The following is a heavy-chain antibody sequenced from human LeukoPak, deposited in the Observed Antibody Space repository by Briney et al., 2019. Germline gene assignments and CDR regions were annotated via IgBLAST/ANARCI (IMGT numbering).Heavy chain of an antibody. CDR2: ISGINGNT. V-gene: IGHV1-18*01. CDR3: ARGTVGGKDYFYMDV. J-gene: IGHJ6*03. CDR1: GYTFTSYG. D-gene: IGHD4-11*01. Sequence: ASVKVSCKTSGYTFTSYGINWVRQAPGQGLEWMGWISGINGNTNLAQKMQGRVTLTTDSSTSTGYMELRSLRSDDTAVYYCARGTVGGKDYFYMDVWGKGTTVTVSS.